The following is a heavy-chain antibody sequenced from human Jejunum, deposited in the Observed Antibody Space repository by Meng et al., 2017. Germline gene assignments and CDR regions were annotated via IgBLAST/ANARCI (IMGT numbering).Heavy chain of an antibody. D-gene: IGHD2-15*01. CDR3: ARECDGGSCYPSDTDTGPRPFSYGMDV. Sequence: ASVKVSCKASGYTFTVYYMHWVRQAPGQGLEWMGRINPKSGGRNYAENFQGRVTMTRDTSISTAYMEVSRLRSDDTAVYYCARECDGGSCYPSDTDTGPRPFSYGMDVWGQGTTVTVAS. J-gene: IGHJ6*02. CDR1: GYTFTVYY. CDR2: INPKSGGR. V-gene: IGHV1-2*06.